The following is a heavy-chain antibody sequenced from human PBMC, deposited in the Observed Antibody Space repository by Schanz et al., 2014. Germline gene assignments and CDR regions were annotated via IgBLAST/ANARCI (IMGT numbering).Heavy chain of an antibody. J-gene: IGHJ4*02. Sequence: QVLQVQSGSELKKPGTSVKVSCKASGYTFNNYTYVMIWVRQAPGQGLEWMGWISPYNGNTNYAQKLQGRVTMTADTSTSTAYMDLRSLRSDDTAVYYCARAPTAYCSDTSCLGTPFDYWGQGTLVTVSS. CDR1: GYTFNNYTYV. CDR3: ARAPTAYCSDTSCLGTPFDY. CDR2: ISPYNGNT. D-gene: IGHD2-2*01. V-gene: IGHV1-18*01.